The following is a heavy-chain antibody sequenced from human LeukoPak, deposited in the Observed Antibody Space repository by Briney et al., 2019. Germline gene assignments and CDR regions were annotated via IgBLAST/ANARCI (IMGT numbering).Heavy chain of an antibody. V-gene: IGHV3-23*01. CDR3: AKDMNTVTTTFDY. D-gene: IGHD4-17*01. J-gene: IGHJ4*02. CDR2: INNSGGKT. Sequence: PGGSLRLSCAASGFTFSKYDMSWVRQGPGKGPEWVSGINNSGGKTYYADSVKGRSTISRDNSESTLYLQMNSLRAEDTAVYYCAKDMNTVTTTFDYWGQGTLVTVSS. CDR1: GFTFSKYD.